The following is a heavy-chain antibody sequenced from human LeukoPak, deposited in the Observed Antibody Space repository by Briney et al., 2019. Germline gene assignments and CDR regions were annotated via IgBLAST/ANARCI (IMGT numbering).Heavy chain of an antibody. Sequence: SETLSLTCTVSGGSISSGDYYWSWIRQPPGKGLEWIGYIYYSGSTYYNPSLKSRVTISVDTSKNQFSLKLSSVTAADTAVYYCATVFRITIFGVVLDYWGQGTLVTVSS. D-gene: IGHD3-3*01. CDR1: GGSISSGDYY. CDR2: IYYSGST. J-gene: IGHJ4*02. V-gene: IGHV4-30-4*08. CDR3: ATVFRITIFGVVLDY.